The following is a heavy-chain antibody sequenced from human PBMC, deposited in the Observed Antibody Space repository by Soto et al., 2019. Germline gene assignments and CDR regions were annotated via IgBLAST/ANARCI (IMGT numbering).Heavy chain of an antibody. Sequence: QITLTESGPTLVKPTQTLTLTCTFSGFSLSTGAVGVGWIRQPQGKALEFLALIYWDDDKRYRPSLKNKITITKDTSRNQGVLTMTDLDPEDTATYYCAHVYCASSGTRYYFDHWGQGTLVTVSS. CDR3: AHVYCASSGTRYYFDH. CDR1: GFSLSTGAVG. CDR2: IYWDDDK. V-gene: IGHV2-5*02. D-gene: IGHD2-21*01. J-gene: IGHJ4*02.